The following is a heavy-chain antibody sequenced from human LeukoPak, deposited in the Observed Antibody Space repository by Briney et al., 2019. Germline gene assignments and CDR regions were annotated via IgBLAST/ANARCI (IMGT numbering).Heavy chain of an antibody. CDR2: IYYSGST. J-gene: IGHJ1*01. Sequence: PSETLSLTCTVSGGSISSYYWSWIRQPPGKGLEWIGYIYYSGSTNYNPSLKSRVTISVDTPKNQFSLKLSSVTAADTAVYYCARHGRRYCSGGSCYGGQYFQHWGQGTLVTVSS. CDR1: GGSISSYY. V-gene: IGHV4-59*01. D-gene: IGHD2-15*01. CDR3: ARHGRRYCSGGSCYGGQYFQH.